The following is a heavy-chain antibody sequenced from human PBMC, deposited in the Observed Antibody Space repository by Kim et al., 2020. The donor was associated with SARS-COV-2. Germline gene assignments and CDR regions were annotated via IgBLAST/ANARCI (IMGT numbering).Heavy chain of an antibody. CDR2: ISSSSSYI. CDR1: GFTFSSYS. V-gene: IGHV3-21*01. D-gene: IGHD2-2*01. CDR3: ARDISIVVVPAGFKDYYGMDV. J-gene: IGHJ6*02. Sequence: GGSLRLSCAASGFTFSSYSMNWVRQAPGKGLEWVSSISSSSSYIYYADSVKGRFTISRDNAKNSLYLQMNSLRAEDTAVYYCARDISIVVVPAGFKDYYGMDVWGQGTTVTVSS.